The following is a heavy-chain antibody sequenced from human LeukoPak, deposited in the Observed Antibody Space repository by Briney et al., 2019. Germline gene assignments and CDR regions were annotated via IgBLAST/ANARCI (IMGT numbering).Heavy chain of an antibody. CDR2: INHSGST. J-gene: IGHJ4*02. CDR1: GGSISSSSYY. Sequence: SETLSLTCTVSGGSISSSSYYWSWIRQPPGKGLEWIGEINHSGSTNYNPSLKSRVTISVDTSKNQFSLKLSSVTAADTAVYYCARRPHKYDYWGQGTLVTVSS. CDR3: ARRPHKYDY. V-gene: IGHV4-39*07.